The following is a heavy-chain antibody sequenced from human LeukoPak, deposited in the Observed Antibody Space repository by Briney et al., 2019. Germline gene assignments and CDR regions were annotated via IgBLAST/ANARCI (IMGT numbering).Heavy chain of an antibody. CDR2: INPNSGGT. V-gene: IGHV1-2*02. CDR1: GYTFTSYG. J-gene: IGHJ4*02. CDR3: ASGWYSTRLDY. Sequence: ASVKVSCKASGYTFTSYGISWVRQAPGQGLEWMGWINPNSGGTNYAQKFQGRVTMTRDTSISTAYMELSRLRSDDTAVYYCASGWYSTRLDYWGQGTLVTVSS. D-gene: IGHD6-19*01.